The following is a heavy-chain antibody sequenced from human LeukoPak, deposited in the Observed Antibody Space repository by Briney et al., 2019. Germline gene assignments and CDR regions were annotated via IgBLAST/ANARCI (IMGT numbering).Heavy chain of an antibody. D-gene: IGHD3-22*01. Sequence: PGGSLRLSCAASGFTFSSYAMHWVRQAPGKGLEWVAVISYDGSNKYYADSVKGRFTISRDNSKNTLYLQMNSLRAEDTAVYYCARDINYDSSGWVFDYWGQGTLVTVSS. CDR2: ISYDGSNK. CDR1: GFTFSSYA. V-gene: IGHV3-30-3*01. J-gene: IGHJ4*02. CDR3: ARDINYDSSGWVFDY.